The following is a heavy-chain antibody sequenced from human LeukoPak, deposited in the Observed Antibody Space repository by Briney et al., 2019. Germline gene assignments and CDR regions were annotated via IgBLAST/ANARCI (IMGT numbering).Heavy chain of an antibody. D-gene: IGHD3-10*01. CDR1: GYTFTSYA. J-gene: IGHJ5*02. CDR2: INTNTGNP. V-gene: IGHV7-4-1*02. Sequence: GASVKVSCKASGYTFTSYATNWVRQAPGQGLEWMGWINTNTGNPTYAQGFTGRFVFSLDTSVSTAYLQISSLKAEDTAVYYCASANGWFGEFWFDPWGQGTLVTVSS. CDR3: ASANGWFGEFWFDP.